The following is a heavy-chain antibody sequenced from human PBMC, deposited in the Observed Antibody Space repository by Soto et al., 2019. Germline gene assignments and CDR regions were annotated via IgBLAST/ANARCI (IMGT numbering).Heavy chain of an antibody. V-gene: IGHV3-30-3*01. CDR1: GFTFSSYA. CDR2: ISYDGSNK. Sequence: QVQLVESGGGVVQPGRSLRLSCAASGFTFSSYAMHWVRQAPGKGLEWVAVISYDGSNKYYADSVKGRFTISRDNSKNTQYLQMNSPRAEDTAVYYCAGDLDIYSSGWYGDDYWGQGTLVTVSS. D-gene: IGHD6-19*01. J-gene: IGHJ4*02. CDR3: AGDLDIYSSGWYGDDY.